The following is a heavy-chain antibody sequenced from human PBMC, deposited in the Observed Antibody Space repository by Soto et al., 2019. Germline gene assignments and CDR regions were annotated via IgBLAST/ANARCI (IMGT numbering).Heavy chain of an antibody. V-gene: IGHV5-10-1*01. J-gene: IGHJ4*02. CDR2: IDPSDSYT. CDR1: GYSFTSYW. D-gene: IGHD3-22*01. CDR3: ARHLIDYYDSSGYPFDY. Sequence: GESLKISCKGSGYSFTSYWISWVRQMPGKGLEWMGRIDPSDSYTNYSPSFQGHVTISADKSTSTAYLQWSSLKASDTAMYYCARHLIDYYDSSGYPFDYWGQGTLVTVSS.